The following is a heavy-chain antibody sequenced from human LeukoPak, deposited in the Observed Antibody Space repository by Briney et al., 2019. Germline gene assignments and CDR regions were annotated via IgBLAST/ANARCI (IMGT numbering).Heavy chain of an antibody. CDR1: GFTFSDHY. V-gene: IGHV3-72*01. CDR3: ARERGMGYSYGYFDY. Sequence: GGSLRLSCAASGFTFSDHYMDWVRQAPGKGLEWVGRTRNKANSYTTEYAASVKGRFTISRDDSKNSLYLQMNSLKTEDTAVYYCARERGMGYSYGYFDYWGQGTLVTVSS. D-gene: IGHD5-18*01. J-gene: IGHJ4*02. CDR2: TRNKANSYTT.